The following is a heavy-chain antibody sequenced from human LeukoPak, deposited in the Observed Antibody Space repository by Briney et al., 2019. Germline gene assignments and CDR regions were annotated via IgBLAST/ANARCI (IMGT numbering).Heavy chain of an antibody. V-gene: IGHV3-21*01. J-gene: IGHJ4*02. CDR3: ARGGGYCSSTSCYYFDS. CDR1: GFTFSSYS. Sequence: GGSLRLSCEASGFTFSSYSMNWVRQAPRKGLEWVSSISSTGNYIYYADSVKGRSTVSRDNAKKSLYLQMNSLRAEDTAVYYCARGGGYCSSTSCYYFDSWGQGTLVTVSS. CDR2: ISSTGNYI. D-gene: IGHD2-2*01.